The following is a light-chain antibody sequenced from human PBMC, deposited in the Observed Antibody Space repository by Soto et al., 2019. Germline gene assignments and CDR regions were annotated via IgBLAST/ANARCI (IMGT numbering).Light chain of an antibody. CDR2: EVS. Sequence: QSALTQPPSVSGSPGQSVTISCSGTSGDVGGYNYVSWYQQHPGTAPKLVIYEVSGRPSAVPDRFSGSKSGNTASLTVSGLQADDEADYYCSSYAGNNIVVFGGGTKLTVL. V-gene: IGLV2-8*01. CDR1: SGDVGGYNY. J-gene: IGLJ2*01. CDR3: SSYAGNNIVV.